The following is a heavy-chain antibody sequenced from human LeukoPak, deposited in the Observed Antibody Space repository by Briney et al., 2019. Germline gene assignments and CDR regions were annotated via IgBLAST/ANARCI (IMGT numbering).Heavy chain of an antibody. D-gene: IGHD3-10*01. J-gene: IGHJ3*02. V-gene: IGHV1-18*01. CDR1: GYTFPSYG. CDR3: VRDYYGSGSSLDAFDI. CDR2: ISAYNGNT. Sequence: ASVKVSCKDSGYTFPSYGLSWVRQAPGQGLEWMGWISAYNGNTNYAQKVQGRVTMTTDTSTSTAYMELRSLRSDDTAVYYCVRDYYGSGSSLDAFDIWGQGTMVTVSS.